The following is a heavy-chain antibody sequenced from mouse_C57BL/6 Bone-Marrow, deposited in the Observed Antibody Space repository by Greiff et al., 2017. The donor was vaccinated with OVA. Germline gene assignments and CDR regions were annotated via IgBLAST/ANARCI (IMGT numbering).Heavy chain of an antibody. CDR2: IYPGSGST. CDR1: GYTFTSYW. CDR3: ARVYYGRETWFAY. V-gene: IGHV1-55*01. J-gene: IGHJ3*01. Sequence: VQLQQPGAELVKPGASVKMSCKASGYTFTSYWITWVQQRPGQGLAWLGDIYPGSGSTTSNEKVKSKATLTVDTSSSTAYMQLSSLTSEDSAVYYGARVYYGRETWFAYWGQGTLVTVSA. D-gene: IGHD1-1*01.